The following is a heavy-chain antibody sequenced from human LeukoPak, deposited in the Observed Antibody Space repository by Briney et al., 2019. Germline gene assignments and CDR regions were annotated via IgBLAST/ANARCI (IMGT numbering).Heavy chain of an antibody. D-gene: IGHD3-16*01. Sequence: PSETLSLTCTVSGGSISSYYWSWIRQPPGKGLEWIGYIYYSGSTNYNPSLKRRVTISGDTSKNQFSLKLSSVTAPDTAVYYCERGRGRLRYYYYYMDVWGKGITVSVSS. CDR2: IYYSGST. CDR3: ERGRGRLRYYYYYMDV. V-gene: IGHV4-59*01. J-gene: IGHJ6*03. CDR1: GGSISSYY.